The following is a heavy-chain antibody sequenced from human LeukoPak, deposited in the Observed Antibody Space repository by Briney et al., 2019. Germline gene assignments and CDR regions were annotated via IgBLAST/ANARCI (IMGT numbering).Heavy chain of an antibody. CDR1: GGSFSGYY. J-gene: IGHJ4*02. V-gene: IGHV4-34*01. D-gene: IGHD6-13*01. CDR3: ARGRGSSSWYRCYFGY. CDR2: INHSGGT. Sequence: SETLSLTSAVYGGSFSGYYSSWIRQPPGKGLEWIGEINHSGGTNYTPSLQSRVTISVDTSKNQLSLKLSSVTAADTAVYYCARGRGSSSWYRCYFGYWGQGTLVTVAT.